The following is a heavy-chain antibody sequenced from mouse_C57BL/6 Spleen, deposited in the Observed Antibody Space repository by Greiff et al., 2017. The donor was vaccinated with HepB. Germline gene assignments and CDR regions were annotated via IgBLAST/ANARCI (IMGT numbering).Heavy chain of an antibody. J-gene: IGHJ4*01. CDR3: ARNDYGNSLYYYAMDY. Sequence: EVNVVESGGDLVKPGGSLKLSCAASGFTFSSYGMSWVRQTPDKRLEWVATISSGGSYTYYPDSVKGRFTISRDNAKNTLYLQMSSLKSEDTAMYYCARNDYGNSLYYYAMDYWGQGTSVTVSS. V-gene: IGHV5-6*01. CDR2: ISSGGSYT. D-gene: IGHD2-1*01. CDR1: GFTFSSYG.